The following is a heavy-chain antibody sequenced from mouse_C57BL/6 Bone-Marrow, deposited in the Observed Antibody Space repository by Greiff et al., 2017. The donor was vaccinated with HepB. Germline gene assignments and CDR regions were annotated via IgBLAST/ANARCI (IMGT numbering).Heavy chain of an antibody. J-gene: IGHJ4*01. CDR1: GFRFNTYA. CDR3: VRQYDYDDAMDY. D-gene: IGHD2-4*01. Sequence: GGGLVQPKGSLKLSCAASGFRFNTYAMNWVRQAPGKGLEWVARIRSKSNNYATYYADSVKDRFTISRDDSESMLYLQMNNLKTEDTAMYYCVRQYDYDDAMDYWGQGTSVTVSS. CDR2: IRSKSNNYAT. V-gene: IGHV10-1*01.